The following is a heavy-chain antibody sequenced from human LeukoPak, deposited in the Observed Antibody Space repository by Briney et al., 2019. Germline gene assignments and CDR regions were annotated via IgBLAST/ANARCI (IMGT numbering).Heavy chain of an antibody. J-gene: IGHJ4*02. V-gene: IGHV4-39*01. D-gene: IGHD2-15*01. Sequence: SETLSLTCFVSGGSISSGSDYWGWVRQPAGKGLEWIGSVYYSGSTYYNPSLRSRVTISVDTSKNQFSLKLNSVTAADTAVYYCARSPGDYSGAQDYWGQGTLVTVSS. CDR1: GGSISSGSDY. CDR2: VYYSGST. CDR3: ARSPGDYSGAQDY.